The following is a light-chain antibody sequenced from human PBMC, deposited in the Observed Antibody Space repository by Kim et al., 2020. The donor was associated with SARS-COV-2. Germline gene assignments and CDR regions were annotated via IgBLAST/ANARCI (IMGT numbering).Light chain of an antibody. V-gene: IGKV1-8*01. Sequence: AIRMTQSPSSFSASTGDRVTITCRASQGISSYLAWYQQKPGKAPKLLIYAASTLQSGVPSRFSGSGSGTDFTLTISCLQSEDFATYYGKQYDSYPLTFGGGTKMDIK. CDR2: AAS. CDR1: QGISSY. CDR3: KQYDSYPLT. J-gene: IGKJ4*01.